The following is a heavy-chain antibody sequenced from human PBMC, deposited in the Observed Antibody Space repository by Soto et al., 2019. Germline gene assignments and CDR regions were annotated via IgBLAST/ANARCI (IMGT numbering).Heavy chain of an antibody. CDR2: ISGSGGTT. D-gene: IGHD6-25*01. CDR1: GFTFSNYA. J-gene: IGHJ4*02. CDR3: AKFFVETRSNSGWPWSFHY. Sequence: EVQLLESGGGLVQPGRSLRLSCAASGFTFSNYAMSWVRQAPGQGLDWVSAISGSGGTTYYADSVKGRFTISRDNSKNTLIRHKHSLRAEDAAVYYCAKFFVETRSNSGWPWSFHYWGQGTLVTVSS. V-gene: IGHV3-23*01.